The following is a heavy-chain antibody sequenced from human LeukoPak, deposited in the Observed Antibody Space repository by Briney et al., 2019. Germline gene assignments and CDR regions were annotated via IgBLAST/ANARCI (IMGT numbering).Heavy chain of an antibody. D-gene: IGHD1-26*01. J-gene: IGHJ4*02. V-gene: IGHV3-48*01. CDR1: GFTFSNYA. CDR2: ISSSSSTI. Sequence: PGGSLRLSCAASGFTFSNYAMNWVRQAPGKGLEWVSYISSSSSTIYYADSVKGRFTISRDNAKNSLYLQMNSLRAEDTAVYYCARDKEWELPGGVDYWGQGTLVTVSA. CDR3: ARDKEWELPGGVDY.